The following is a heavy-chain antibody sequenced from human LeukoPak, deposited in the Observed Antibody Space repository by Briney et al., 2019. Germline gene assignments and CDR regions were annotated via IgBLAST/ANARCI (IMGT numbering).Heavy chain of an antibody. CDR2: IYTSGST. V-gene: IGHV4-59*10. CDR3: AGTGRYMDV. CDR1: GGSFSGYY. Sequence: PSETLSLTCAVYGGSFSGYYWSWIRQPAGKGLEWIGRIYTSGSTNYNPSLKSRVTMSVDTSKTQFSLKLSSVTAADTAVYYCAGTGRYMDVWGKGTTVTVSS. J-gene: IGHJ6*03.